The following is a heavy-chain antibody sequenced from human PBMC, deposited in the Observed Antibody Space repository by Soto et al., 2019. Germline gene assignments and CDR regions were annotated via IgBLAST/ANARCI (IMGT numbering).Heavy chain of an antibody. V-gene: IGHV3-48*02. CDR1: GFTFSTYS. D-gene: IGHD6-19*01. Sequence: GGSLRLSCAASGFTFSTYSMNWVRQAPWKGLEWVSYISSGSSTIYYADSVKGRFAISRDNAKNSLYLQMNSLRDEDTAVYYCAREQQWLVPGFFDYWGQGTLVTVSS. J-gene: IGHJ4*02. CDR2: ISSGSSTI. CDR3: AREQQWLVPGFFDY.